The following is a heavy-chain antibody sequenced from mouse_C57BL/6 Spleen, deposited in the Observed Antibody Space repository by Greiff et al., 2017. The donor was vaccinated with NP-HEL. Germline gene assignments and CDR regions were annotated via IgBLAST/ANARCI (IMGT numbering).Heavy chain of an antibody. Sequence: QVQLQQSGAELARPGASVKLSCKASGYTFTSYGISWVKQRTGQGLEWIGEIYPRSGNTYYNEKFKGKATLTADKSSSTAYMELRRLTSEDSAVYYWARRGAQATSYYAMDYWGQGTSVTVSS. CDR1: GYTFTSYG. D-gene: IGHD3-2*02. J-gene: IGHJ4*01. V-gene: IGHV1-81*01. CDR2: IYPRSGNT. CDR3: ARRGAQATSYYAMDY.